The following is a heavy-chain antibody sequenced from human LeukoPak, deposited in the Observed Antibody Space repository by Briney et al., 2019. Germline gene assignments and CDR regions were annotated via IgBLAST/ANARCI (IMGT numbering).Heavy chain of an antibody. CDR2: IYYSGST. D-gene: IGHD3-3*01. V-gene: IGHV4-59*01. Sequence: SETLSLTCTVSGGSISSYYWSWIRQPPGKGLEWIGYIYYSGSTNYNPSLKSRVTISVDTPKNQFSLKLSSVTAADTAVYYCARWRDYDFWSGPRDNWFDPWGQGTLVTVSS. J-gene: IGHJ5*02. CDR3: ARWRDYDFWSGPRDNWFDP. CDR1: GGSISSYY.